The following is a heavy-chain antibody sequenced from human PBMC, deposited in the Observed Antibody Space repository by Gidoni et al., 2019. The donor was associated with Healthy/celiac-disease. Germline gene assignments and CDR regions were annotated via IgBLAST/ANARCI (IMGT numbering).Heavy chain of an antibody. V-gene: IGHV3-30*03. Sequence: QVQLVESGGGVVQPGRSLRLSCAAPGFPFSSYGMHWVRQAPGKGLEWVAVISHDGSNKYYADSVKGRFTISRDNSKNTLYLQMNSLRAEDTAVYYCARDRERWLQFYYYYGMDVWGQGTTLTVSS. CDR3: ARDRERWLQFYYYYGMDV. CDR2: ISHDGSNK. J-gene: IGHJ6*02. D-gene: IGHD5-12*01. CDR1: GFPFSSYG.